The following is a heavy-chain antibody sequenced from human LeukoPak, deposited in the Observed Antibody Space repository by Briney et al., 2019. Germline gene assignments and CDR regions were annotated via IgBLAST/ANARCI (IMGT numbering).Heavy chain of an antibody. CDR1: GGHFSSYG. V-gene: IGHV1-69*04. CDR3: ARGTIAVAGIPMDL. J-gene: IGHJ6*02. CDR2: IIPIFGIA. D-gene: IGHD6-19*01. Sequence: GASVQISCKASGGHFSSYGISWGRQGPGQGGEWMGRIIPIFGIANYSQKFQGSLTITADKSTSTAYLELSSLRSEDTAVYYCARGTIAVAGIPMDLWGQGTTVTVSS.